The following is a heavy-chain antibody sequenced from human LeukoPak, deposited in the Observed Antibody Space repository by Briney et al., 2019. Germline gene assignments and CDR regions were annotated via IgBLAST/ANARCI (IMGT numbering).Heavy chain of an antibody. J-gene: IGHJ5*02. CDR1: GGSISSYY. CDR2: IYYSGST. CDR3: ARGIRGYCSSTSCSNWFDP. Sequence: SETLSLTCTVSGGSISSYYWSWIRQPPGQGLEWIGYIYYSGSTNYNPSLKSRVTISVDTSKNQFSLKLSSVTAADTAVYYCARGIRGYCSSTSCSNWFDPWGQGTLVTVSS. V-gene: IGHV4-59*01. D-gene: IGHD2-2*01.